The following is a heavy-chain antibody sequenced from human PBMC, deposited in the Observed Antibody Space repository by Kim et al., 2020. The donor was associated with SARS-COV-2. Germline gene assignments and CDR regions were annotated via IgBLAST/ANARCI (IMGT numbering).Heavy chain of an antibody. CDR3: AKDNTLPPSYGFDYYDSSGYYYSTAFDY. V-gene: IGHV3-23*01. Sequence: GGSLRLSCTASGFTFSSYAMSWVRQAPGKGLEWVSAISGSGGSTYYADSVKGRFTISRDNSKNTLYLQMNSLRAEDTAVYYCAKDNTLPPSYGFDYYDSSGYYYSTAFDYWGQGTLVTVSS. J-gene: IGHJ4*02. D-gene: IGHD3-22*01. CDR1: GFTFSSYA. CDR2: ISGSGGST.